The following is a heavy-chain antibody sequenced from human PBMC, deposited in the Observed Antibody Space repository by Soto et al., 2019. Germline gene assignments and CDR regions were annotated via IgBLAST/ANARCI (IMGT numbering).Heavy chain of an antibody. J-gene: IGHJ4*02. V-gene: IGHV3-73*01. D-gene: IGHD3-16*01. Sequence: GGSLRLSCAASGFTFSGSAMHWVRQASGKGLEWVGRIRSKANSYATAYAASVKGRFTISRDDSKNTAYLQMNSLKTEDTAVYYCTSAKYYDYVWGSYGIEGFDYWGQGTLVTVSS. CDR3: TSAKYYDYVWGSYGIEGFDY. CDR2: IRSKANSYAT. CDR1: GFTFSGSA.